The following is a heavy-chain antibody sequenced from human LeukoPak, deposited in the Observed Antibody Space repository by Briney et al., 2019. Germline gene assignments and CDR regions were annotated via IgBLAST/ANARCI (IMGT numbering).Heavy chain of an antibody. D-gene: IGHD6-13*01. V-gene: IGHV4-30-4*08. CDR2: IYYSGST. CDR1: GGSISSDDYY. CDR3: ASSSSSWYNWFDP. Sequence: SETLSLTCTVSGGSISSDDYYWSWIRQPPGKGLEWIGYIYYSGSTYYNPSLKSRVTISVDTSKNQFSLKLSSVTAADTAVYYCASSSSSWYNWFDPWAQGTLVTVFS. J-gene: IGHJ5*02.